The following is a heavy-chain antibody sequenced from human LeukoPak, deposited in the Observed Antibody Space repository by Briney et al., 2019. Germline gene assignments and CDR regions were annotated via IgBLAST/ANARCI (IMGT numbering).Heavy chain of an antibody. V-gene: IGHV1-69*13. CDR1: GGTFSSYA. CDR2: IIPIFGTA. D-gene: IGHD3-10*01. Sequence: GASVKVSCKASGGTFSSYAISWVRQAPGQGLEWMGGIIPIFGTANYAQKFQGRVTITADESTSTAYMEPSSLRSEDTAVYYCAGGSGSYYNVMSYYFYYMDVWGKGTTVTISS. J-gene: IGHJ6*03. CDR3: AGGSGSYYNVMSYYFYYMDV.